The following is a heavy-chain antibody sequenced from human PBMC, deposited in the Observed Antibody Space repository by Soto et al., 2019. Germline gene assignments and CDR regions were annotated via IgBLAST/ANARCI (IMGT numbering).Heavy chain of an antibody. D-gene: IGHD4-17*01. V-gene: IGHV4-4*07. CDR1: GGSIRNNY. CDR2: IYSNGRT. Sequence: PSETLSLTCDVSGGSIRNNYWTWIRQPAGKGLEWIGRIYSNGRTKFNPSLKSRISMSIDTSKNQFSLKLTSVTAAETAVYYCARSYRDSYEHWGQGTLVTV. CDR3: ARSYRDSYEH. J-gene: IGHJ1*01.